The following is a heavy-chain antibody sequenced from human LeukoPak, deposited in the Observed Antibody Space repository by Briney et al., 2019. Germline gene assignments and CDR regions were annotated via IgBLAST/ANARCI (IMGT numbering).Heavy chain of an antibody. CDR3: ARSRPSNYYYYYMDV. D-gene: IGHD6-6*01. J-gene: IGHJ6*03. V-gene: IGHV1-46*03. CDR2: INPSGGST. Sequence: ASVKVSCEASGYTFTSYYMHWVRQAPGQGLEWMGIINPSGGSTSYAQKFQGRVTMTRDTSTSTVYMELSSLRSEDTAVYYCARSRPSNYYYYYMDVWGKGTTVTVSS. CDR1: GYTFTSYY.